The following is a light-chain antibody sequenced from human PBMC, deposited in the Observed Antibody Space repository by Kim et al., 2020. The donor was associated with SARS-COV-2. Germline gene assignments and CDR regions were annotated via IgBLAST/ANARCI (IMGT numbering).Light chain of an antibody. CDR1: SSNIGTNY. V-gene: IGLV1-47*01. Sequence: GQRVTISGSGSSSNIGTNYVYWYQQLPGTAPKLLISRNNQRPSGVPDRFSGSKSGTSASLAISGLRSEDEADYYCAAWDDSLSGGVFGGGTQLTVL. CDR3: AAWDDSLSGGV. CDR2: RNN. J-gene: IGLJ3*02.